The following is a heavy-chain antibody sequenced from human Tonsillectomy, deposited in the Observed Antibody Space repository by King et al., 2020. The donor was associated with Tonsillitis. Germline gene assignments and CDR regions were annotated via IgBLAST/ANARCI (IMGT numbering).Heavy chain of an antibody. Sequence: QLVQSGAEVKKPGASVKVSCKASGYTFTGYYMHWVRQAPGQGLEWMGWINPNSGGTNYAQKFQGRVTMTRDTSISTAYMELSTLRSDDTAVYYCAILTGYYVGGESDYWGQGTLVTVSS. CDR3: AILTGYYVGGESDY. CDR1: GYTFTGYY. CDR2: INPNSGGT. V-gene: IGHV1-2*02. J-gene: IGHJ4*02. D-gene: IGHD3-9*01.